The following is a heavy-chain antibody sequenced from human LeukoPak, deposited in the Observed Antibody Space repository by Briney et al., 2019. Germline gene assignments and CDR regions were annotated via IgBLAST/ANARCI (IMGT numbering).Heavy chain of an antibody. Sequence: GRSLRLSCAASGFTFSSYWMHWVRQAPGKGLVWVSRINSDGSSTSYADSVKGRFTISRDNAKNTLYLQMNSLRAEDTAVYYCARDPQGLWFGELSWFDPWGQGTLVTVSS. CDR1: GFTFSSYW. D-gene: IGHD3-10*01. V-gene: IGHV3-74*01. J-gene: IGHJ5*02. CDR3: ARDPQGLWFGELSWFDP. CDR2: INSDGSST.